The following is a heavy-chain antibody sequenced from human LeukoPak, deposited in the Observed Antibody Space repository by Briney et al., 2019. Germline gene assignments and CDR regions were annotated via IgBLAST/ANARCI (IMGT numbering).Heavy chain of an antibody. J-gene: IGHJ4*02. CDR1: GGSFSGYY. CDR3: ARFRARGYSYGGSYFDY. V-gene: IGHV4-34*01. Sequence: PSETLSLTCAVYGGSFSGYYWSWIRQPPGKGLEWIVEINHSGSTNYNPSLKSRVTISVDTSKNQFSLKLSSVTAADTAVYYCARFRARGYSYGGSYFDYWGQGTLVTVSS. D-gene: IGHD5-18*01. CDR2: INHSGST.